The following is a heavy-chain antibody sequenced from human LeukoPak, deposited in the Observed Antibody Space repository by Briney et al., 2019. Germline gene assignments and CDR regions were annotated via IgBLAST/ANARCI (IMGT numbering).Heavy chain of an antibody. CDR1: GFTFRDYV. J-gene: IGHJ4*02. D-gene: IGHD3-3*01. CDR2: IWFDGTND. Sequence: GGSLRLSCAASGFTFRDYVMHWVRQAPGKGLEWVAIIWFDGTNDVYAESVKDRFTISKDNSKNTLYLQMNSLRAEDTAVYYCARERLTISGEYDYWGQGTLVTVSS. V-gene: IGHV3-30*02. CDR3: ARERLTISGEYDY.